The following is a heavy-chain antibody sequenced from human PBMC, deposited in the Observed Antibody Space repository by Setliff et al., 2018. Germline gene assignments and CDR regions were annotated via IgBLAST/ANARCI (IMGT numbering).Heavy chain of an antibody. CDR3: ARGDFDSYFPLNAFDI. V-gene: IGHV1-8*02. J-gene: IGHJ3*02. CDR1: GYTFTSYG. CDR2: MNPNNGNR. D-gene: IGHD2-21*01. Sequence: ASVKVSCKASGYTFTSYGISWVRQAPGQGLEWMGLMNPNNGNRNYAQKFQGRVTMTRNTSISTAYMELSSLRSEDTAVYYCARGDFDSYFPLNAFDIWGQGTMVTVSS.